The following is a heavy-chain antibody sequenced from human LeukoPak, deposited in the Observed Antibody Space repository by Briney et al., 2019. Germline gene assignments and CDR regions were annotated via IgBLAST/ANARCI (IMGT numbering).Heavy chain of an antibody. CDR3: ARAGGSLLYYFDF. CDR2: IYTSGST. D-gene: IGHD1-26*01. CDR1: GGSICSYY. Sequence: PSETLSLTSTVSGGSICSYYWTWIRQPAGKGLEWIGRIYTSGSTYYNPSLKSRVTMSIDTSKNQFSRKLRSVTAAETAVYFCARAGGSLLYYFDFWGQGTLVTVSS. V-gene: IGHV4-4*07. J-gene: IGHJ4*02.